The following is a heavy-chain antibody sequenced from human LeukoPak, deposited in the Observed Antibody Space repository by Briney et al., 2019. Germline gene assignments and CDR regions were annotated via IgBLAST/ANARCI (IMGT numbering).Heavy chain of an antibody. V-gene: IGHV1-69*10. CDR1: GGTFSFGTAG. CDR3: ARASIVTTNGDNVYYYMDV. CDR2: IIPLLDPP. Sequence: SVKVSCKASGGTFSFGTAGVTWVRQASGQRLEWLGGIIPLLDPPHYAPNFQGRLTITADRFSGVAYMDLSSLRSEDTAVYYCARASIVTTNGDNVYYYMDVWGTGTTVTVSS. J-gene: IGHJ6*03. D-gene: IGHD5-12*01.